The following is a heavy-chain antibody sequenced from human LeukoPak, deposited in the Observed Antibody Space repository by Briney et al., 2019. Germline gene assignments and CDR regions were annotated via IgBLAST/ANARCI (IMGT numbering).Heavy chain of an antibody. Sequence: ASVKVSCKASGGTFSSYAISWVRQAPGQGLEWMGGIIPIFGTANYAQKFQGRVTITTDESTSTAYMELSSLRSEDTAVYYCAVLVRGVIIDYWGQGTLVTVSS. D-gene: IGHD3-10*01. CDR1: GGTFSSYA. V-gene: IGHV1-69*05. J-gene: IGHJ4*02. CDR2: IIPIFGTA. CDR3: AVLVRGVIIDY.